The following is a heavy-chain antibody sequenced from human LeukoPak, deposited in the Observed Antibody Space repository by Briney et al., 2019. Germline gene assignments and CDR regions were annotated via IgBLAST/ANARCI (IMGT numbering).Heavy chain of an antibody. CDR1: GYSFTGYY. D-gene: IGHD2-2*01. CDR2: IKSNSGGT. CDR3: ARDRIPVGHNWFDP. J-gene: IGHJ5*02. V-gene: IGHV1-2*02. Sequence: EASVKVSCKASGYSFTGYYIHWVRQAPGQGPEWMGWIKSNSGGTNYAQKFQGRVTMTRDTSISTAYMELRGLGSDDTAVYYCARDRIPVGHNWFDPWGQGTLVTVSS.